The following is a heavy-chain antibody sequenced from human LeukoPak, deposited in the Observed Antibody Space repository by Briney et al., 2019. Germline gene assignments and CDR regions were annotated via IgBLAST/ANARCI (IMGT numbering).Heavy chain of an antibody. D-gene: IGHD2-2*01. Sequence: GRSLRLSCAASGFTFSSYAMHWVRQAPGKGLEGGAVISYDGSNKYYADSVKARFTISRDNSKNTLYLQMNSLRAEDTAVYYCARTSLRYCSSTSCYAFDIWGQGTMVTVSS. V-gene: IGHV3-30*04. CDR1: GFTFSSYA. CDR3: ARTSLRYCSSTSCYAFDI. CDR2: ISYDGSNK. J-gene: IGHJ3*02.